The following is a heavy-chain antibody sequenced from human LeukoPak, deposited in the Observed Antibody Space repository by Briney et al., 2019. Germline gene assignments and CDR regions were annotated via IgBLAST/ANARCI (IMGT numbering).Heavy chain of an antibody. CDR1: GYSFTSYW. CDR2: IYPGDSDT. D-gene: IGHD2-2*01. Sequence: GESLKISCKGSGYSFTSYWIGWVRQMPGKGLEWMGMIYPGDSDTRYSPSFQGQVTISADKSISTAYLQWSSLKASDTAMYYCARHRYCSSTSCYGYYYYYMDVWGKGTTVTVSS. CDR3: ARHRYCSSTSCYGYYYYYMDV. V-gene: IGHV5-51*01. J-gene: IGHJ6*03.